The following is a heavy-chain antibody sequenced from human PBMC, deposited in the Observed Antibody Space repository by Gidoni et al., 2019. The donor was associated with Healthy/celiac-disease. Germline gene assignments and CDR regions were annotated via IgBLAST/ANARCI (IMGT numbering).Heavy chain of an antibody. J-gene: IGHJ4*02. Sequence: QVQLVESGGGVVQPGRSLRLSCAASGFTFSSYAMHGVRQAPGKGLEWVAVISYDGSNKYYADSVKGRFTISRDNSKNTLYLQMNSLRAEDTAVYYCARAGELFFFDYWGQGTLVTVSS. D-gene: IGHD3-16*01. CDR1: GFTFSSYA. CDR2: ISYDGSNK. V-gene: IGHV3-30-3*01. CDR3: ARAGELFFFDY.